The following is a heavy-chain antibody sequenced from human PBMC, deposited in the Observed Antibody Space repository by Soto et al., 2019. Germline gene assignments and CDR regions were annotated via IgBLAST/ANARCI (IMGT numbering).Heavy chain of an antibody. V-gene: IGHV4-59*01. CDR2: IYYSGST. CDR1: GGSISSYY. Sequence: SETLSLTCTVSGGSISSYYWSWIRQPPGKGLEWIGYIYYSGSTNYNPSLKSRVTISVDTSKNQFSLKLSSVTAADTAVYYCARDPGVLWFGELYYYYGMDVWGQGTTVTVSS. J-gene: IGHJ6*02. CDR3: ARDPGVLWFGELYYYYGMDV. D-gene: IGHD3-10*01.